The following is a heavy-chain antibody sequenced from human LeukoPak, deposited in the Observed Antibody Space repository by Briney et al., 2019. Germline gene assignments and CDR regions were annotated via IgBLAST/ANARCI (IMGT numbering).Heavy chain of an antibody. CDR2: ISSSSSYI. CDR1: GFIFYEYG. CDR3: AREVQLERLGFGKEGSAFDY. Sequence: GGSLRLSCEGSGFIFYEYGMSWVRQAPGKGLEWVSSISSSSSYIYYADSVKGRFTISRDNAKNSLYLQMNSLRAEDTAVYYCAREVQLERLGFGKEGSAFDYWGQGTLVTVSS. D-gene: IGHD1-1*01. V-gene: IGHV3-21*01. J-gene: IGHJ4*02.